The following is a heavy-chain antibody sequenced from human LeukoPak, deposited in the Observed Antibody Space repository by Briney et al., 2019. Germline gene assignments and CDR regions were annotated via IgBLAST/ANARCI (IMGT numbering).Heavy chain of an antibody. CDR2: ISYDGSNK. D-gene: IGHD3-22*01. J-gene: IGHJ4*02. CDR3: ARADSSGYRIYFDY. Sequence: PGRSLRLSCAASGFTFSSYAMHWVRQAPGKGLEWVAVISYDGSNKYYADSVKGRFTISRDNSKNTLYLQMNSLRAEDTAVYYCARADSSGYRIYFDYWGQGTLVTVSS. CDR1: GFTFSSYA. V-gene: IGHV3-30*14.